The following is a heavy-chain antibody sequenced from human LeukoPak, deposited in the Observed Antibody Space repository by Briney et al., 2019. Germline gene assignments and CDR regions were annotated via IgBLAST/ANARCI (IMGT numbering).Heavy chain of an antibody. V-gene: IGHV3-64D*06. Sequence: GGSLRLSCSASGFTFNRFYLHWVRQAPGKGLEFVSHISSNGATTYYADSVKGRFTISRDNSKNTLYLQMSSLRADDTAVYYCVKGRSIAAPNNVFFDSWGQGALVTVSS. CDR3: VKGRSIAAPNNVFFDS. D-gene: IGHD6-6*01. CDR1: GFTFNRFY. CDR2: ISSNGATT. J-gene: IGHJ4*02.